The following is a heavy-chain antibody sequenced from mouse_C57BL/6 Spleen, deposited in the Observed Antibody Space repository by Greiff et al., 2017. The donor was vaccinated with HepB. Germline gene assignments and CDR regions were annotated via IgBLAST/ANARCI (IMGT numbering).Heavy chain of an antibody. CDR3: TTPAYYSNYDWFAY. CDR1: GFNIKDYY. D-gene: IGHD2-5*01. CDR2: IDPEDGDT. Sequence: EVQLQQSGAELVRPGASVKLSCTASGFNIKDYYMHWVKQRPEQGLEWIGRIDPEDGDTEYAPKFQGKATMTADTSSNTAYLQLSSLTSEDTAVYYCTTPAYYSNYDWFAYWGQGTLVTVSA. V-gene: IGHV14-1*01. J-gene: IGHJ3*01.